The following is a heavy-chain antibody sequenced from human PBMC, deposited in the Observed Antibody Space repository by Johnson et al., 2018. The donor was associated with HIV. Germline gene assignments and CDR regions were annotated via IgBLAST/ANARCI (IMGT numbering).Heavy chain of an antibody. CDR3: AREEGIQLWPRGAFDI. V-gene: IGHV3-66*01. J-gene: IGHJ3*02. Sequence: VQLVESGGGLVQPGGSLRLSCAASGFTVSSNYMSWVRQAPGKGLEWVSGISGSDGNKYYTDSVKGRFTIYRDNSKNTLYLQMNSLRAEDTAVYYCAREEGIQLWPRGAFDIWGQGTMVTVSS. CDR1: GFTVSSNY. D-gene: IGHD5-18*01. CDR2: SGSDGNK.